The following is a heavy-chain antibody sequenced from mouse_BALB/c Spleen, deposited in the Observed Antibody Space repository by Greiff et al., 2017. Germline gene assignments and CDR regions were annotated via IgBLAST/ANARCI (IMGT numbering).Heavy chain of an antibody. Sequence: ESGPGLVKPSQSLSLTCSVTGYSITSGYYWNWIRQFPGNKLEWMGYISYDGSNNYNPSLKNRISITRDTSKNQFFLKLNSVTTEDTATYYCARNYYYGSPWYFDVWGAGTTVTVSS. J-gene: IGHJ1*01. CDR2: ISYDGSN. CDR3: ARNYYYGSPWYFDV. V-gene: IGHV3-6*02. D-gene: IGHD1-1*01. CDR1: GYSITSGYY.